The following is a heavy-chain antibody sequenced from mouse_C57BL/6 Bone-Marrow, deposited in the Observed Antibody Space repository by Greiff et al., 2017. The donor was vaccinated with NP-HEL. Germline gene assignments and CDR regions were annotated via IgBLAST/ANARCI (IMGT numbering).Heavy chain of an antibody. J-gene: IGHJ2*01. Sequence: DVQLVESEGGLVQPGRSMKLSCTASGFTFSDYYMDWVRQVPEKGLEWVANINYDGSSTYYLDSLKSRFIISRENAKNILYLQMSSLKSKDTATYYCARDYYAYFDYWGQGTTLTVSS. V-gene: IGHV5-16*01. CDR1: GFTFSDYY. D-gene: IGHD1-1*01. CDR2: INYDGSST. CDR3: ARDYYAYFDY.